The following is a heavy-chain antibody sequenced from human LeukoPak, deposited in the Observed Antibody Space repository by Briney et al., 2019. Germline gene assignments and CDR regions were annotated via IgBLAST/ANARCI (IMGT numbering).Heavy chain of an antibody. Sequence: GGSLRLSCAASGFTFSGCGMHWVRQAPGKWLEWVAFIWYDGRDKYYVDSVKGRFTISRDNSKNTLYLQMNSLRAEDTAMYYCAKDPYSYGSYFDYWGQGTLVTVSS. CDR3: AKDPYSYGSYFDY. V-gene: IGHV3-30*02. D-gene: IGHD5-18*01. CDR2: IWYDGRDK. J-gene: IGHJ4*02. CDR1: GFTFSGCG.